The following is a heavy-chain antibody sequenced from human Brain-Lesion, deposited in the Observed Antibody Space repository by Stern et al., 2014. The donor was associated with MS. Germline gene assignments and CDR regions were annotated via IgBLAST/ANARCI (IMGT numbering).Heavy chain of an antibody. CDR3: AGEEDIRYCSGGSCTGNWFDP. Sequence: VQLVESGPGLVKPSETLSLTCTVAGGSVSSTSYAWAWIRQPPGKGLEWIGTIYYSGNTYYSPSLKSRLTLSLDTSKNQFSLQMGSGTAADTAVYYCAGEEDIRYCSGGSCTGNWFDPWGQGTLVTVSS. J-gene: IGHJ5*02. D-gene: IGHD2-15*01. CDR1: GGSVSSTSYA. CDR2: IYYSGNT. V-gene: IGHV4-39*01.